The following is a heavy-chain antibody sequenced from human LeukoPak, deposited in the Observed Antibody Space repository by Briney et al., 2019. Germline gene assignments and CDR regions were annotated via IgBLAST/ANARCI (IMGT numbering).Heavy chain of an antibody. J-gene: IGHJ6*03. CDR2: IYNSVST. D-gene: IGHD6-13*01. V-gene: IGHV4-59*01. CDR3: ARLHWSSGSWKLGYLDV. Sequence: SETLSLTCNVSGGSISSYYWSWIRQPPGKGLEWIGYIYNSVSTNHNPSLKSRVTMSIDTSENQFSLKLKSATAADTAVYYCARLHWSSGSWKLGYLDVWGKGTTVTVSS. CDR1: GGSISSYY.